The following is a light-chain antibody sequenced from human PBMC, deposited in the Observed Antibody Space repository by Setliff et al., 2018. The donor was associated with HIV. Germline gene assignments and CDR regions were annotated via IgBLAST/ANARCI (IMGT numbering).Light chain of an antibody. CDR2: KAS. V-gene: IGKV1-5*03. CDR3: QQYNNYFRT. J-gene: IGKJ1*01. CDR1: QGISSS. Sequence: DIQMTQSPSTLSASIGDRVTITCRASQGISSSLAWYQQKPGKAPNLLIYKASTLQSGVPSRFSGSGSGTEFTLTISSLQPDDFATYYCQQYNNYFRTFGQGTKVDIK.